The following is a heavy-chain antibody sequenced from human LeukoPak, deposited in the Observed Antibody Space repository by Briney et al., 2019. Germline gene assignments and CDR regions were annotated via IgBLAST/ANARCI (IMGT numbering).Heavy chain of an antibody. V-gene: IGHV3-7*01. J-gene: IGHJ6*04. CDR1: GLTFSSYW. Sequence: TGGSLRLSCAASGLTFSSYWMSWVRQAPGKGLEWVANIKQDGSETYYVDSVKGRFTISRDNAKNSLYLQMNSLRAEDTAVYYCAELGITMIGGVWGKGTTVTVSS. CDR2: IKQDGSET. D-gene: IGHD3-10*02. CDR3: AELGITMIGGV.